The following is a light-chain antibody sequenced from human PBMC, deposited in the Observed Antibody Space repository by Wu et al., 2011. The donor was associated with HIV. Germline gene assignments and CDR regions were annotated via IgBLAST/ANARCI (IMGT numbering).Light chain of an antibody. V-gene: IGKV3-20*01. CDR2: GAS. CDR3: HQYGTSPYT. CDR1: QSVPSSY. J-gene: IGKJ2*01. Sequence: SCRASQSVPSSYLAWYQHKFGQAPRLLISGASSRATGIPDRFSGSGSGTDFTLSISRLEPEDSAVYYRHQYGTSPYTFGQGTKLEIK.